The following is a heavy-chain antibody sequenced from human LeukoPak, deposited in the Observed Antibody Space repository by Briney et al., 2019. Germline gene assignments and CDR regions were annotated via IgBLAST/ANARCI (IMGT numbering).Heavy chain of an antibody. J-gene: IGHJ4*02. D-gene: IGHD6-13*01. CDR2: INHSGST. Sequence: SETLSLTCAVYGGSFSGYYWSWIRQPPGKGLEWIGEINHSGSTNYNPSLKSRVTISVDTSKNQSSLKLSSVTAADTAVYYCARHSPGYSSSWYKDPNFDYWGQGTLVTVSS. V-gene: IGHV4-34*01. CDR3: ARHSPGYSSSWYKDPNFDY. CDR1: GGSFSGYY.